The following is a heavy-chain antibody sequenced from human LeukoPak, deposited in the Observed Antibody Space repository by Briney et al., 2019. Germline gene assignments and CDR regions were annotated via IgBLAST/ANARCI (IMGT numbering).Heavy chain of an antibody. D-gene: IGHD4-23*01. CDR2: ISAYNGNT. Sequence: ASVKVSCKASGYTFTSYGTSWLRQAPGQGLEWMGWISAYNGNTNYAQKLQGRVTMTTDTSTSTAYMELRSLRSDDTAVYYCARDWDGGTALDYWGQGTLVTVSS. CDR3: ARDWDGGTALDY. J-gene: IGHJ4*02. V-gene: IGHV1-18*01. CDR1: GYTFTSYG.